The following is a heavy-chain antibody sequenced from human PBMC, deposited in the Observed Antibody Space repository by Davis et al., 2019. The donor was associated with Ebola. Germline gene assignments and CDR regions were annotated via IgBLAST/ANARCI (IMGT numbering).Heavy chain of an antibody. D-gene: IGHD4-11*01. CDR2: IYPGDSDT. J-gene: IGHJ4*02. Sequence: GGSLRLSCTGSGYSFTSYWIGWVRQMPGTGLEWMGIIYPGDSDTRYSPSFQGQVTISADKSISTAYLQWSSLKASDTAMYYCARLLTTMYYFDYWGQGTLVTVSS. V-gene: IGHV5-51*01. CDR3: ARLLTTMYYFDY. CDR1: GYSFTSYW.